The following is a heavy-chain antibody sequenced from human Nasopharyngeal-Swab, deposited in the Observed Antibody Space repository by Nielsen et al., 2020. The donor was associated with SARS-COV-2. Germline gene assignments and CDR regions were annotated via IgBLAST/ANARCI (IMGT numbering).Heavy chain of an antibody. D-gene: IGHD3/OR15-3a*01. Sequence: WIRQPPGKGLEWIGYIYHSGSTNYNPSLKSRVTISVDKSKNQFSLKLSSVTAADTAVYYCATRRHGHWGQGTLVTVSS. V-gene: IGHV4-30-2*04. CDR2: IYHSGST. J-gene: IGHJ4*02. CDR3: ATRRHGH.